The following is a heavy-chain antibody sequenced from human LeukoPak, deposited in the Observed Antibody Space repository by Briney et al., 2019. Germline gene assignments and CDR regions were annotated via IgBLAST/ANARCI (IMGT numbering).Heavy chain of an antibody. Sequence: SGPTLVNPTQTLTLTCTFSGFSLSTNGMCVSWIRQPPWKALERLARIDWDDDKYYSTSLKTRLTISKDTSKNQVVLTMTNVDPVDTATYYCARTSYYYDSSDGFDIWGQGTMVTVSS. D-gene: IGHD3-22*01. J-gene: IGHJ3*02. CDR1: GFSLSTNGMC. CDR2: IDWDDDK. CDR3: ARTSYYYDSSDGFDI. V-gene: IGHV2-70*11.